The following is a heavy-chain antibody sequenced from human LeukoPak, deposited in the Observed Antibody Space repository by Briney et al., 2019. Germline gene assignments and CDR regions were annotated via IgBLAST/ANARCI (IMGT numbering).Heavy chain of an antibody. Sequence: SGPTLVNPTQTLTLTCTFSGFSLSTSEVGVGWIRQPPGKALEWLALIYWNDDKRYSPSLKSRLIITKDTSKNKVVLKMTNMDPVDTATYYCAHRRAQLWLQGGGYFDYWGQGTLVTVSS. V-gene: IGHV2-5*01. J-gene: IGHJ4*02. CDR3: AHRRAQLWLQGGGYFDY. CDR2: IYWNDDK. CDR1: GFSLSTSEVG. D-gene: IGHD5-18*01.